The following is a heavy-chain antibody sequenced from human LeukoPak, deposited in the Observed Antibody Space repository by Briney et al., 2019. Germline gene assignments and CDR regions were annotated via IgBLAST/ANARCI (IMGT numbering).Heavy chain of an antibody. CDR3: AKDQGDSWSSYYLDS. J-gene: IGHJ4*02. V-gene: IGHV3-33*06. Sequence: GGSLRLSCAASGFTFSNYGMHWVRQAPGKGLEWVAVMWYDGTSQYYADSVRGRFTISRDNSNNTLSLQMNSLRAEDTALYFCAKDQGDSWSSYYLDSWGQGTRVTVSS. CDR1: GFTFSNYG. D-gene: IGHD3-3*01. CDR2: MWYDGTSQ.